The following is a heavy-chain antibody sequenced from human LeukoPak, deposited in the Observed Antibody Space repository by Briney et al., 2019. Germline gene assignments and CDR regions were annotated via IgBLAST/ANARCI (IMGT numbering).Heavy chain of an antibody. V-gene: IGHV4-30-4*01. J-gene: IGHJ4*02. Sequence: SETLSLTCTVSGGSISSGGYYWSWIRQPPGKGLEWIGYIYYTGITYYNPSLKSRVTISIDTSKNQFSLKLSSVTAADTAVYYCASLPGGYSSSIDYWGQGTLVTVSS. CDR3: ASLPGGYSSSIDY. CDR2: IYYTGIT. D-gene: IGHD5-18*01. CDR1: GGSISSGGYY.